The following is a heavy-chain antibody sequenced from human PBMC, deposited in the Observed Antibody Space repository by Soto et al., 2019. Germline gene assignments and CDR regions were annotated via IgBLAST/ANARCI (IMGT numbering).Heavy chain of an antibody. V-gene: IGHV4-31*03. CDR1: GGSISSGGYY. CDR3: ARDSTASSSGTIDI. CDR2: IYYSGST. J-gene: IGHJ3*02. D-gene: IGHD6-13*01. Sequence: QVQLQESGPGLVKPSQTLSLTCTVSGGSISSGGYYWSWIRQHPGKGLEWIGYIYYSGSTYYNPSLNSRVTISVDTSKNQFSLKLSSVTAADTAVYYCARDSTASSSGTIDIWGQGTMVTVSS.